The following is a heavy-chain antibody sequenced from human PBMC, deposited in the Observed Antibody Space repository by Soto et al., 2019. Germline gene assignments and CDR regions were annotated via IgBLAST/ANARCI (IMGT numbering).Heavy chain of an antibody. Sequence: GGSLRLSCAASGFTFSSYGMHWVRQAPGKGLEWVAVISYDGSNKYYADSVKGRFTISRDNSKNTLYLQMNSLRAEDTAVYYCAKDRGYSSGWYGSYYYGMDVWGQGTTVTVSS. D-gene: IGHD6-19*01. CDR3: AKDRGYSSGWYGSYYYGMDV. CDR2: ISYDGSNK. V-gene: IGHV3-30*18. CDR1: GFTFSSYG. J-gene: IGHJ6*02.